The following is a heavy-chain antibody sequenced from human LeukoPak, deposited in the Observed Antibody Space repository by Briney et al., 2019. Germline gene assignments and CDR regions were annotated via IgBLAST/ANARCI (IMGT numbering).Heavy chain of an antibody. V-gene: IGHV4-59*01. J-gene: IGHJ6*03. D-gene: IGHD2-15*01. CDR2: IYYSGST. CDR3: ARSVEGYCSGGSCYSYSYYMDV. Sequence: PSETLSLTCPVSGGSISSYYWSWIRQPPGKGLEWIGYIYYSGSTNYNPSLKSRVTISVDTSKNQFSLKLSSVTAADTAVYYCARSVEGYCSGGSCYSYSYYMDVWGKGTTVTVSS. CDR1: GGSISSYY.